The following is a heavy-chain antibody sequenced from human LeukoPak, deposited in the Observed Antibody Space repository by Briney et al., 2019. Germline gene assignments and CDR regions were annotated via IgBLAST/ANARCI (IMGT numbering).Heavy chain of an antibody. V-gene: IGHV1-69*13. D-gene: IGHD3-22*01. CDR2: IIPIFGTA. Sequence: SVKVSCKASGGTFSSYAISWVRQAPGQGLEWMGGIIPIFGTANYAQKFQGRVTITADESTSTAYMELSSLRSEDTAVYYCARDGSSSGHIDYWGQGTLVTVSS. CDR1: GGTFSSYA. CDR3: ARDGSSSGHIDY. J-gene: IGHJ4*02.